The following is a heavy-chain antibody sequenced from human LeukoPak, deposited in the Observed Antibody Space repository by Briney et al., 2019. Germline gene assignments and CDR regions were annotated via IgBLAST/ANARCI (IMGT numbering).Heavy chain of an antibody. CDR2: IYYSGST. J-gene: IGHJ5*02. Sequence: SETLSLTCTVSGGSISSYYWSWIRKPPGKGLEWIGYIYYSGSTNYNPSLKSRVTISVDTSKNQFSLKLSSVTAADTAVYYCARDKGYSSSWTHFDPWGQGTLVTVSS. CDR3: ARDKGYSSSWTHFDP. D-gene: IGHD6-13*01. V-gene: IGHV4-59*01. CDR1: GGSISSYY.